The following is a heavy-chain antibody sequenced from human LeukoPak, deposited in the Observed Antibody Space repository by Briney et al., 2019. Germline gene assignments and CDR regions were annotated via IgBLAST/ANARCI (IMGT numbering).Heavy chain of an antibody. J-gene: IGHJ3*02. V-gene: IGHV4-61*02. CDR3: ARDLRMVAATPAFDI. CDR2: IYTSGST. Sequence: SETLSLTCTVSGGSISSSSYYWSWIRQPAGKGLEWIGRIYTSGSTNYNPSLKSRVTMSVDTSKNQFSLKLSSVTAADTAVYYCARDLRMVAATPAFDIWGQGTMVTVSS. CDR1: GGSISSSSYY. D-gene: IGHD2-15*01.